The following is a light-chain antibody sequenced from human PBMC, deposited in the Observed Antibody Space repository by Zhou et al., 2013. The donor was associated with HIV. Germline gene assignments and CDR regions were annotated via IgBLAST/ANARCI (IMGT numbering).Light chain of an antibody. V-gene: IGKV1-5*03. Sequence: DIQMTQSPSTLSASVGDRVTITCRASQSISNWLAWYQEKPGKAPKLLIYKASTLETGVPSRFRGSGSGTEFSLTITSLQPDDFATYYCQQFDGLRFTFGPGTKVDMK. J-gene: IGKJ3*01. CDR3: QQFDGLRFT. CDR1: QSISNW. CDR2: KAS.